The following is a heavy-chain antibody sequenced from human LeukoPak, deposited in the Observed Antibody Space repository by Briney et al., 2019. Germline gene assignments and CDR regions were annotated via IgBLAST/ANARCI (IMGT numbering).Heavy chain of an antibody. CDR2: ISSSGSTI. CDR3: ARIAYYDFWSGYLYYFDY. Sequence: PGGSLRLSCAASGFTFSDYYMSWIRQAPGKGLEWVSYISSSGSTIYYADSVKGRFTISRDNAKNSLYLQMNSLRAEDTAVYYCARIAYYDFWSGYLYYFDYWGQGTLVTVSS. CDR1: GFTFSDYY. J-gene: IGHJ4*02. V-gene: IGHV3-11*01. D-gene: IGHD3-3*01.